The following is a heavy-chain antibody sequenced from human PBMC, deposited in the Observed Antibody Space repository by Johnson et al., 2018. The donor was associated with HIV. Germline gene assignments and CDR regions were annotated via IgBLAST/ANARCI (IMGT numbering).Heavy chain of an antibody. V-gene: IGHV3-7*01. CDR3: AKHPDAFDI. CDR2: IKQDGSEK. J-gene: IGHJ3*02. Sequence: VQLVESGGGVVQPGRSLRLSCAASGFTFSSYGMHWVRQAPGKGLEWVANIKQDGSEKYYVDSVKGRFTISRDNAKNSLYLQMNTLRDEDTAVYYCAKHPDAFDIWGQGTMVTVSS. CDR1: GFTFSSYG.